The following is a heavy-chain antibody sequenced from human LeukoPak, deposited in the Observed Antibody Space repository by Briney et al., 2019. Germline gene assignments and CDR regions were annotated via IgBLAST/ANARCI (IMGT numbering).Heavy chain of an antibody. CDR1: GGSFSGYY. CDR2: INHSGST. V-gene: IGHV4-34*01. CDR3: ARGNSNYYYMDV. Sequence: SETPSLTCAVYGGSFSGYYWSWIRQPPGKGLEWIGEINHSGSTNYNPSLKSRVTISVDTSKNQFSLKLSSVTAADTAVYYCARGNSNYYYMDVWGKGTTVTVSS. D-gene: IGHD4-11*01. J-gene: IGHJ6*03.